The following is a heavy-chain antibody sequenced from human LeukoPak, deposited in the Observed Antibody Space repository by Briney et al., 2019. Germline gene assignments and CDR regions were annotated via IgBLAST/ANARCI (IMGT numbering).Heavy chain of an antibody. J-gene: IGHJ5*02. Sequence: GGSLRLSCAASGFTFSSYWMHWVRQAPGKGLVWVSRTNTDGSSTSYADSVKGRFTISRDNAKNTLYLQMNSLRAEDTAVYYCARDPSSSSEWFDPWGQGTLVTVSS. CDR1: GFTFSSYW. D-gene: IGHD6-6*01. CDR3: ARDPSSSSEWFDP. V-gene: IGHV3-74*01. CDR2: TNTDGSST.